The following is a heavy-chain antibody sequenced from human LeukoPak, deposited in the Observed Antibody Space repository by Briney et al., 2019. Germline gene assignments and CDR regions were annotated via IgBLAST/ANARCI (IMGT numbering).Heavy chain of an antibody. V-gene: IGHV1-2*02. CDR3: AIFSPYSGYDLFDI. CDR2: INPNSGGT. D-gene: IGHD5-12*01. J-gene: IGHJ3*02. Sequence: GASVKVSCKASGYTFTGYYMHWVRQAPGQGLEWMGWINPNSGGTNYAQKFQGRVTMTRDTSISTAYMELSRLRSDDTAVYYCAIFSPYSGYDLFDIWGQGTMVTVSS. CDR1: GYTFTGYY.